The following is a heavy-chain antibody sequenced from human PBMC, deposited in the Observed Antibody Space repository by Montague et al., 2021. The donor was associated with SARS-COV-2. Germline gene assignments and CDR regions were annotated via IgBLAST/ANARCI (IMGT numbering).Heavy chain of an antibody. CDR2: IHHSGGT. CDR1: GDSIDSGDW. CDR3: ARVPLVGPTAGTSDY. Sequence: SETLSLTCTVSGDSIDSGDWWSWVRQAPGRGLEFIGEIHHSGGTNYNPSLRSRVTMSVDKSKNQFSLSLSSVTAADTAVCYCARVPLVGPTAGTSDYWGLGTLVAVSS. D-gene: IGHD1-1*01. J-gene: IGHJ4*02. V-gene: IGHV4-4*02.